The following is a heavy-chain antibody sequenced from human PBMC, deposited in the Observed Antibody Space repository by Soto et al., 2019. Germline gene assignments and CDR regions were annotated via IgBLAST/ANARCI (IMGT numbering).Heavy chain of an antibody. D-gene: IGHD4-17*01. CDR1: GFTFDDYA. CDR2: ISWNSGSI. CDR3: AKGADYGDPFDY. J-gene: IGHJ4*02. V-gene: IGHV3-9*01. Sequence: GGSLRLSCAASGFTFDDYAMHWVRKAPGKGLEWVSGISWNSGSIGYADSVKGRFTISRDNAKNSLYLQMNSLRAEDTALYYCAKGADYGDPFDYWGQGTLVTVSS.